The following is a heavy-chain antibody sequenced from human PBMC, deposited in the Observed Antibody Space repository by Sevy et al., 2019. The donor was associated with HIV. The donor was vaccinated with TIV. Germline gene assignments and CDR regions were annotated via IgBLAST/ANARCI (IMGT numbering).Heavy chain of an antibody. V-gene: IGHV3-23*01. CDR2: ISGSGGST. D-gene: IGHD4-17*01. CDR3: AKASLDYGDYENYYFDY. J-gene: IGHJ4*02. Sequence: GGSLRLSCAASGFTFSNYAMSWVRQAPGKGLEWVSPISGSGGSTFYARSVKGRFTISRDNSKNTLYLQMNSLRAEDTAIYYCAKASLDYGDYENYYFDYWGQGTLVTVSS. CDR1: GFTFSNYA.